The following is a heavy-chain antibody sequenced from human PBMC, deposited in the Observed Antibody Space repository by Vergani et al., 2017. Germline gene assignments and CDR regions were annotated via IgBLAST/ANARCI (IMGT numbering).Heavy chain of an antibody. Sequence: VQLVESGGGLVKPGGSLRLSCAASGFTFSSYAISWVRQAPGQGLEWMGGIIPIFGTANYAQKFQGRVTITADESTSTAYMELSSLRSEDTAVYYCARDIVATSGGFDYWGQGTLVTVSS. CDR1: GFTFSSYA. D-gene: IGHD5-12*01. CDR3: ARDIVATSGGFDY. J-gene: IGHJ4*02. V-gene: IGHV1-69*01. CDR2: IIPIFGTA.